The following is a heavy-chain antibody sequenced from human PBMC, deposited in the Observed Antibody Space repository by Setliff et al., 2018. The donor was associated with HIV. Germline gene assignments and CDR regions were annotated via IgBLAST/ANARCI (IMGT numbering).Heavy chain of an antibody. Sequence: GGSLRLSCKASGYSFTYYAVHWVRQAPGQRLEWMGWINAGNGVTKYSQNFQGRVTITRDTSASTANMELSSLTVEDTAVYCCARPWGGLVQTANYFDSWGQGTLVTVSS. V-gene: IGHV1-3*01. CDR1: GYSFTYYA. D-gene: IGHD3-3*01. J-gene: IGHJ4*02. CDR2: INAGNGVT. CDR3: ARPWGGLVQTANYFDS.